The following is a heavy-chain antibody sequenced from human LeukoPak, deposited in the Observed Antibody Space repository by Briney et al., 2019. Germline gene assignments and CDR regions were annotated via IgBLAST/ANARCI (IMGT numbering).Heavy chain of an antibody. Sequence: PGGSLRLSCAASGFTFSSYAMSWVRQAPGKGLEWVSGTSGSGGSTYYADSVKGRFTISRDNSKNTLYLQMNSLRAEDTAVYYCAKTRPLDSSSWSHGDYWGQGTLVTVSS. J-gene: IGHJ4*02. CDR2: TSGSGGST. CDR1: GFTFSSYA. D-gene: IGHD6-13*01. CDR3: AKTRPLDSSSWSHGDY. V-gene: IGHV3-23*01.